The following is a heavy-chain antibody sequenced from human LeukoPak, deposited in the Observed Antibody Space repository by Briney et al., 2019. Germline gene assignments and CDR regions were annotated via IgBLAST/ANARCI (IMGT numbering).Heavy chain of an antibody. Sequence: GGSLRLSCAASGFTFSGYAMSWVRQAPGKGLEWVSAISGSGGSTYYADSVKGRFTISRDNSKNTLYLQMNSLRAEDTAVYYCAKDHRFYDLLVSEYWGQGTLVTVSS. J-gene: IGHJ4*02. CDR1: GFTFSGYA. D-gene: IGHD3-3*01. V-gene: IGHV3-23*01. CDR3: AKDHRFYDLLVSEY. CDR2: ISGSGGST.